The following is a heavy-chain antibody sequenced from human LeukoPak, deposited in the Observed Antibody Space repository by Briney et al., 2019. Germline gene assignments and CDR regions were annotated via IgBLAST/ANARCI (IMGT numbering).Heavy chain of an antibody. D-gene: IGHD2-15*01. J-gene: IGHJ5*02. CDR1: GYTFTSYY. V-gene: IGHV1-46*01. CDR3: ARDRELRYCSGGSCYPRPPYNWFDP. Sequence: ASVKVSCKASGYTFTSYYMHWVRQAPGQGLEWMGIINLSGGSTSYAQKFQGRVTMTRDTSTSTVYMELSSLRSEDTAVYYCARDRELRYCSGGSCYPRPPYNWFDPWGQGTLVTVSS. CDR2: INLSGGST.